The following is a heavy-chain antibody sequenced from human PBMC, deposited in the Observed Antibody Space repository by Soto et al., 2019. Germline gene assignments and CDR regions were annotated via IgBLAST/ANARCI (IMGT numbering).Heavy chain of an antibody. J-gene: IGHJ6*04. Sequence: PGGSLRLSCAASGFTFSSDAMSWVRQAPGKGLEWVSAISGSGGSTYYADSVKGRFTISRDNSKNTLYLQMNSLRAEDTAVYYCAKKEVIPLAPPALNVSGKGTSLTLSS. V-gene: IGHV3-23*01. CDR1: GFTFSSDA. CDR2: ISGSGGST. D-gene: IGHD6-19*01. CDR3: AKKEVIPLAPPALNV.